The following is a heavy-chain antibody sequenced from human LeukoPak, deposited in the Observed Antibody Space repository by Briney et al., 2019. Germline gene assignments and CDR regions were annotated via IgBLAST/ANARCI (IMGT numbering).Heavy chain of an antibody. CDR2: IIPIFGTA. Sequence: SVKVSCKASGYTFTGYYIHWVRQAPGQGLEWMGGIIPIFGTANYAQKFQGRVTITADESTSTAYMELSSLRSEDTAVYYCAKGGSSWSSTIHFYYWGQETLVTVSS. D-gene: IGHD6-13*01. J-gene: IGHJ4*02. CDR3: AKGGSSWSSTIHFYY. CDR1: GYTFTGYY. V-gene: IGHV1-69*13.